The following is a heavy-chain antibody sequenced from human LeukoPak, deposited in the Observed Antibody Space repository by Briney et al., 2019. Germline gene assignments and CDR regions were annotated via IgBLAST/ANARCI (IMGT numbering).Heavy chain of an antibody. CDR2: TNSGGTTT. Sequence: GGSLRLSCAASGFTFSNYAMSWVRQAPGKGLEWISTTNSGGTTTYYAESVKGRFTISRDTFKNALYLQMSSLRVEDTAIYYCAKQSYARSLGEGGPGTLVTVSS. D-gene: IGHD3-10*02. CDR3: AKQSYARSLGE. J-gene: IGHJ4*02. CDR1: GFTFSNYA. V-gene: IGHV3-23*01.